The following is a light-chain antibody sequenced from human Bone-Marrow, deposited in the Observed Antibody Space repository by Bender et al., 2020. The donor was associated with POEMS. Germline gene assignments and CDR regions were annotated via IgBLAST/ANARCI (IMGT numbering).Light chain of an antibody. CDR1: SSDIGSYNL. V-gene: IGLV2-23*02. CDR2: EVT. CDR3: ATWDDSLNGYVV. J-gene: IGLJ2*01. Sequence: QSALTQPASVSGSPGQSITISCTGSSSDIGSYNLVSWYQQHPGKAPKLMIYEVTERPSGVSNRFSGSKSGNTASLTISGLQSEDEADYYCATWDDSLNGYVVFGGGTKLTVL.